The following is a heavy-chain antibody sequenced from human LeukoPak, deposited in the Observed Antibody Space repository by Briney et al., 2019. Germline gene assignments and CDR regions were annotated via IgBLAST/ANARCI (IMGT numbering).Heavy chain of an antibody. J-gene: IGHJ4*02. V-gene: IGHV1-8*03. CDR3: ARESGYSHYFDY. CDR2: MNPNSGNT. D-gene: IGHD3-3*01. CDR1: GYTFTSYD. Sequence: ASVKVSCKASGYTFTSYDINWVRQATGQGLEWMGWMNPNSGNTGYAQKFQGRVTITRNTSISTAYMELSSLRSEDTAVYYCARESGYSHYFDYWGQGTLVTVSS.